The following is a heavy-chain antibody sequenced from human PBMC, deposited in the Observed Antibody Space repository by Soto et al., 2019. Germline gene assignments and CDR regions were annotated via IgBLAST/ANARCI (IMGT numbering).Heavy chain of an antibody. CDR3: ARVPAPLRGLVGYGMDV. V-gene: IGHV6-1*01. Sequence: PSPTLSLTCAISGDSVSSNSAAWNWIRQSPSRGLEWLGRTYYRSKWYNDYAVSVKSRITINPDTSKNQFSLQLNSVTPEDTAVYYCARVPAPLRGLVGYGMDVWGQGTTVTVSS. D-gene: IGHD3-3*01. CDR1: GDSVSSNSAA. J-gene: IGHJ6*02. CDR2: TYYRSKWYN.